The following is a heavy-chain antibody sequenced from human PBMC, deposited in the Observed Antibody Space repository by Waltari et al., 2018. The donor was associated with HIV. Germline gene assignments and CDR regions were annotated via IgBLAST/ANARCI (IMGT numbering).Heavy chain of an antibody. D-gene: IGHD4-17*01. V-gene: IGHV3-21*05. CDR2: ISSDRKYI. J-gene: IGHJ4*02. Sequence: VQLVESGGALVKPGGSLRLSCEASGFSFRSYAMNWFRQDPGRGLQCLSYISSDRKYIYYEQSLKGRFTISRYNAKSSGFLQMDNLRDADTATYYCAATVTTRGTFDYWGQGTVVAV. CDR3: AATVTTRGTFDY. CDR1: GFSFRSYA.